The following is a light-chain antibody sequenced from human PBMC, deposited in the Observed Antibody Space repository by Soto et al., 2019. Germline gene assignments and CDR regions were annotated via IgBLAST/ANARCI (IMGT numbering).Light chain of an antibody. V-gene: IGLV2-14*01. CDR1: SSNVGGYNY. Sequence: QSALTQPASVSGSPGQSITISCTGTSSNVGGYNYVSWYQQHPGKAPKLMIYDVNNRPSGVSDRFSGSKSGNTASLTISGLQAEDEADYYCSSYTSRSTPLVFGGGTKLTVL. J-gene: IGLJ2*01. CDR2: DVN. CDR3: SSYTSRSTPLV.